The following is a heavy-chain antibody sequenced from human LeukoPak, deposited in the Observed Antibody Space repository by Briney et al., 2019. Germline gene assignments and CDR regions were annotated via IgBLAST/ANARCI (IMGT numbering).Heavy chain of an antibody. CDR1: GFPFSSYA. CDR2: FGESGP. V-gene: IGHV3-23*01. Sequence: PGGSLRLSCAASGFPFSSYAMSWVRQALGKGLEWVASFGESGPKYVDSVKGRFTISRDNSLNTLYLQMNSLRAEDTAVYYCAKELVPTTWDELYFDSWGQGTLVTVSS. D-gene: IGHD4-11*01. J-gene: IGHJ4*02. CDR3: AKELVPTTWDELYFDS.